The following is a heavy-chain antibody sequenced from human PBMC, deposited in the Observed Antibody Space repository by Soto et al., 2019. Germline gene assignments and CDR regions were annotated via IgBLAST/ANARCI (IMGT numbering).Heavy chain of an antibody. V-gene: IGHV3-9*01. J-gene: IGHJ3*02. CDR2: ISWHSGSI. CDR3: AKDSTIWPTHAFDI. Sequence: EVQLVESGGGSEQPGRSLRLSCAASGFTFDDYAMHWVRQAPGKGLEWVSGISWHSGSIGYADSVKGRFTISRDNAKNSLYLQMNSLRAEDTALYYCAKDSTIWPTHAFDIWGQGTMVTVSS. D-gene: IGHD2-15*01. CDR1: GFTFDDYA.